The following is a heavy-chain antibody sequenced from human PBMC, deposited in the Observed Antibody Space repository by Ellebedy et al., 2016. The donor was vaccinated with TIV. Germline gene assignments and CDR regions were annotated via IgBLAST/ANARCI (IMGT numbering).Heavy chain of an antibody. CDR1: GFTFSSYE. D-gene: IGHD6-13*01. CDR2: ISGSASVT. V-gene: IGHV3-48*03. J-gene: IGHJ6*02. CDR3: ARAADGYYGMDV. Sequence: GESLKISCAVSGFTFSSYEMNWVRQAPGKGLEWVSYISGSASVTAYADSVKGRFTISRDNARTSLYLQMKSLEVEDTAVYYCARAADGYYGMDVWGQGTTVTVSS.